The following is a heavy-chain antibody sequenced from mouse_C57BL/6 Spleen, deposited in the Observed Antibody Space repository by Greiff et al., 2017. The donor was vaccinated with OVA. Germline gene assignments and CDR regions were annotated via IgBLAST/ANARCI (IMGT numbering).Heavy chain of an antibody. CDR1: GYTFTDYY. V-gene: IGHV1-26*01. CDR2: INPNNGGT. CDR3: ARWGRAGAWFAY. Sequence: VQLQQSGPELVKPGASVKISCKASGYTFTDYYMNWVKQSHGKSLEWIGDINPNNGGTSYNQKFKGKATLTVDKSSSTAYMELRSLTSEDSAVYYCARWGRAGAWFAYWGQGTLVTVSA. D-gene: IGHD3-3*01. J-gene: IGHJ3*01.